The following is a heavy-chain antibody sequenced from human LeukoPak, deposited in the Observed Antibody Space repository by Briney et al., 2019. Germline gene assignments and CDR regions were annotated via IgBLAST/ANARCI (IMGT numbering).Heavy chain of an antibody. D-gene: IGHD6-13*01. V-gene: IGHV4-59*08. CDR2: IYYSGST. Sequence: SETLSLTRTVSGGSISSYYWSWIRQPPGKGLEWIGYIYYSGSTNYNPSLKSRVTISVDTSKNQFSLKLSSVTAADTAVYYCASGTGYSSSWYSQNSYYYYYGMDVWGQGTTVTVSS. CDR1: GGSISSYY. CDR3: ASGTGYSSSWYSQNSYYYYYGMDV. J-gene: IGHJ6*02.